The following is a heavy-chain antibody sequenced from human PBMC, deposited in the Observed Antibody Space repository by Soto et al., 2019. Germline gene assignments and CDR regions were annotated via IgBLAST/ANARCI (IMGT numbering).Heavy chain of an antibody. Sequence: AVKVSCKASGFTFTSSAFQWVRQARGQRLEWIGWIAVGSGYTNYAQRFQDRVTLTRDMSTATTYMELSRLTSEDTAIYYCAADATAWQQMVPSDYWGQGTLVTVSS. V-gene: IGHV1-58*01. J-gene: IGHJ4*02. D-gene: IGHD2-8*01. CDR1: GFTFTSSA. CDR3: AADATAWQQMVPSDY. CDR2: IAVGSGYT.